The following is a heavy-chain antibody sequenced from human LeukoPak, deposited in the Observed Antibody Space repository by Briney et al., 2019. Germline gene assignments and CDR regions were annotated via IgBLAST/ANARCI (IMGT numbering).Heavy chain of an antibody. J-gene: IGHJ4*02. V-gene: IGHV3-48*02. CDR1: GFTFSGYS. CDR3: ARAAYSSGPDY. D-gene: IGHD6-19*01. Sequence: GGSLRLSCAASGFTFSGYSMNWVRQAPGKGLEWVSYISPSSNDIYYADSMKGRFTISRDNAKNSLYLQVNGLRDEDTAVYYCARAAYSSGPDYWGQGTLVTVSS. CDR2: ISPSSNDI.